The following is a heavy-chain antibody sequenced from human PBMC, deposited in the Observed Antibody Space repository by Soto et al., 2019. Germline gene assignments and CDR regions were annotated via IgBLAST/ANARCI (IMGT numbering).Heavy chain of an antibody. CDR3: AKDCKSGSGWYWDC. V-gene: IGHV3-23*01. D-gene: IGHD6-19*01. J-gene: IGHJ4*02. Sequence: GGSLRLSCAASGFTFNTYAMSWVRQAPGKGLEWVSAISGSGGSTYYADSVKGRFTISRDNSKSTLYLQMNSLRAEDTAIYYCAKDCKSGSGWYWDCWGPGTLVTVSS. CDR2: ISGSGGST. CDR1: GFTFNTYA.